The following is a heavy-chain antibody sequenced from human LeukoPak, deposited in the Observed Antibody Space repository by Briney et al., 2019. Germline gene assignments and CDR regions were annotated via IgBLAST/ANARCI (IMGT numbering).Heavy chain of an antibody. V-gene: IGHV3-9*01. CDR2: ISWDSGSI. CDR1: GFTFDDYA. CDR3: AKGNSGWSFYSDY. Sequence: GGSLRLSCAASGFTFDDYAMHWVRQAPGKGLEWVSGISWDSGSIGYADSVKGRFTISRDNAKNSLYLQMNSLRAEDTALYYCAKGNSGWSFYSDYWGQGTLVTVSS. D-gene: IGHD6-19*01. J-gene: IGHJ4*02.